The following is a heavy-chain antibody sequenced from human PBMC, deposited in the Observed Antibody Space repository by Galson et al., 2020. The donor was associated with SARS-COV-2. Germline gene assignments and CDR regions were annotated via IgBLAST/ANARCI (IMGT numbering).Heavy chain of an antibody. V-gene: IGHV3-7*01. D-gene: IGHD4-17*01. CDR3: ARGSAVTTNCRVEY. Sequence: GESLKISCAASGFTFNNYRMNWVRQAPGKGLEWVARINQDGSDKYYVESVKGRFTISRDNAENSLYLQMNSLRAEDTAVYYCARGSAVTTNCRVEYWGQGTLVTVSS. CDR1: GFTFNNYR. CDR2: INQDGSDK. J-gene: IGHJ4*02.